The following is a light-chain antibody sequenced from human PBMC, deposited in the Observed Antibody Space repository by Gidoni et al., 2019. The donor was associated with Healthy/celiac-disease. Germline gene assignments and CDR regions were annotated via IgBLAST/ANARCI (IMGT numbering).Light chain of an antibody. CDR2: AAS. V-gene: IGKV1-9*01. J-gene: IGKJ4*01. CDR1: QGISSY. Sequence: DIQLTQSPSFLSASGGDSVTITCRASQGISSYLAWYQQKPGKAPKLLIYAASTLQSGVPSRFSGSGSGTEFTLTISSLQPEDVATYYCQQLNSYPRTFGGGTKVEIK. CDR3: QQLNSYPRT.